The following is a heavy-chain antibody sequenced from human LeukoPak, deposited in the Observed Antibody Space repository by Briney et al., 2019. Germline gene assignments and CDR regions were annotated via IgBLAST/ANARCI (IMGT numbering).Heavy chain of an antibody. J-gene: IGHJ3*02. CDR1: GFTFSSYG. CDR3: AKDFFALRYFDWLLSAAFDI. D-gene: IGHD3-9*01. CDR2: ISGSGGST. V-gene: IGHV3-23*01. Sequence: GGSLRLSCAASGFTFSSYGMSWVRQAPGQGLERVSAISGSGGSTYYADSVKGRFTISRDNSKNTLYLQMNSLRAEDTAVYYCAKDFFALRYFDWLLSAAFDIWGQGTMVTVSS.